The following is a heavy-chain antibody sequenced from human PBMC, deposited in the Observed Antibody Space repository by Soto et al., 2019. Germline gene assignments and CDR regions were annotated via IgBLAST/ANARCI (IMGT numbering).Heavy chain of an antibody. CDR3: ARVEITIFRPHDY. Sequence: SETLSLTCTVSGGSISSHYWSWVRQAPGKGLEWIGCIYYRGNTFYNPSLKSRGTISVDTSNNQFSLKLDSLTTADTAVYYCARVEITIFRPHDYWGQGTLVTVSS. D-gene: IGHD3-3*01. CDR1: GGSISSHY. J-gene: IGHJ4*02. CDR2: IYYRGNT. V-gene: IGHV4-59*11.